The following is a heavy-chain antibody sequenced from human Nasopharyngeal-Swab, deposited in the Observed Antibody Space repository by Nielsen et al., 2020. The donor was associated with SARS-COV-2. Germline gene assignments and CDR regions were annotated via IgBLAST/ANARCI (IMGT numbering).Heavy chain of an antibody. CDR1: GFTFSSYG. Sequence: GGSLRLSCAASGFTFSSYGMHWVRQAPGKGLEWVAVIWYDGSNKYYADSVKGRFTISRDNAKNSLYLQMNSLRAEDTAVYYCARGAYYDSRGAFDIWGQGTMVTVSS. CDR3: ARGAYYDSRGAFDI. CDR2: IWYDGSNK. D-gene: IGHD3-22*01. J-gene: IGHJ3*02. V-gene: IGHV3-33*01.